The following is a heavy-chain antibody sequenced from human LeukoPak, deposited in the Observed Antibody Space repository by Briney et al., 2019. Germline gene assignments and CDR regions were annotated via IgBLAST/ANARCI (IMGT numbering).Heavy chain of an antibody. Sequence: SETLSLTCAVYGGSFSGYYWSWIRQPPGKGLEWIGEINHSGSTNYNPSLKSRVTISVDTSKNQFSLKLSSVTAADTAVYYCARGRGLTPLPFDYWGQGTLVTVSS. CDR2: INHSGST. CDR1: GGSFSGYY. J-gene: IGHJ4*02. V-gene: IGHV4-34*01. D-gene: IGHD2-15*01. CDR3: ARGRGLTPLPFDY.